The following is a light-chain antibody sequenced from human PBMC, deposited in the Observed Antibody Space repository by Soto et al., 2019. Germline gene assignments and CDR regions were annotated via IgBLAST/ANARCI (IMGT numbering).Light chain of an antibody. V-gene: IGLV2-8*01. Sequence: QSALTQPPSASGSPGQSVAISCTGTSSDVGGYNYVSWYQHHPGKAPKLMIYEVSRRPSGVSDRFSGSKSGNTASLTVSGLQAGDEADYYCSSYSGSSNWVFGGGTKLTVL. CDR1: SSDVGGYNY. J-gene: IGLJ3*02. CDR2: EVS. CDR3: SSYSGSSNWV.